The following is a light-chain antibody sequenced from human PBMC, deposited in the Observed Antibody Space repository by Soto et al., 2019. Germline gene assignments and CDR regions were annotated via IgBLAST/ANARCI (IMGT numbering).Light chain of an antibody. Sequence: DIVMTQSPDSLAVSLGERATINCKSSQRVLYSSNNKNYVAWYQQRPGQPPKLLIYWTSIRESGVPDRFSGSGSGTDFTLTISSLQAEDVAVYFCQQYYSPPLTFGGGNKVEIK. CDR1: QRVLYSSNNKNY. V-gene: IGKV4-1*01. CDR2: WTS. J-gene: IGKJ4*01. CDR3: QQYYSPPLT.